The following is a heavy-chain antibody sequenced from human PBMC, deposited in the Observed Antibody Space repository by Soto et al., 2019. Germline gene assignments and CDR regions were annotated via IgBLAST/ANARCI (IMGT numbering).Heavy chain of an antibody. CDR1: GFTFSSYG. Sequence: SCVASGFTFSSYGMHWVRQAPGKGLEWVAVISYDGSNKYYADSVKGRFTISRDNAKNTLYLQMNSLRAEDTAVYYCARDTSVTTMIGYSWFDPWGQGTMVTVSS. J-gene: IGHJ5*02. D-gene: IGHD3-10*02. CDR3: ARDTSVTTMIGYSWFDP. V-gene: IGHV3-30*03. CDR2: ISYDGSNK.